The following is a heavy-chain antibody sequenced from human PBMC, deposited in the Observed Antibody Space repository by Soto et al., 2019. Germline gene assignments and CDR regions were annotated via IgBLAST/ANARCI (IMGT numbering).Heavy chain of an antibody. CDR2: ISYDGSNK. Sequence: PGGSLRLSCAASGFTFSSYAMHWVRQAPGKGLEWVAVISYDGSNKYYADSVKGRFTISRDNSKNTLYLQMNSLRAEDTAVYYCAREVHTAMVYDYWGQGTLVTVSS. J-gene: IGHJ4*02. D-gene: IGHD5-18*01. CDR1: GFTFSSYA. V-gene: IGHV3-30-3*01. CDR3: AREVHTAMVYDY.